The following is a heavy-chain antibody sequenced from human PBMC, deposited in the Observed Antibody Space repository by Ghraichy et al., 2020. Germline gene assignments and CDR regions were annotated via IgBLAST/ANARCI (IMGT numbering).Heavy chain of an antibody. CDR2: ISSSSSYI. D-gene: IGHD3-3*01. CDR3: ARGPRQHYDFWSGYLYYFDY. V-gene: IGHV3-21*01. Sequence: GGSLRLSCAASGFTFSSYSMNWVRQAPGKGLEWVSSISSSSSYIYYADSVKGRFTISRDNAKNSLYLQMNSLRAEDTAVYYCARGPRQHYDFWSGYLYYFDYWGQGTLVTVSS. CDR1: GFTFSSYS. J-gene: IGHJ4*02.